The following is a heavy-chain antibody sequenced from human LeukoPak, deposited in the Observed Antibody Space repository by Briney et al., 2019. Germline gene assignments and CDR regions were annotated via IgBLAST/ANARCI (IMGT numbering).Heavy chain of an antibody. CDR2: IYPGDSDT. CDR1: GSRFTSYW. J-gene: IGHJ4*02. Sequence: PGEALNISCKGSGSRFTSYWIGWVRQMPGKGLEWMGIIYPGDSDTRYSPYFQGQVTISADKSISTTYLQWSSLKASDTAMYYCARLVGATPYYFDYWGQGTLVTVSS. CDR3: ARLVGATPYYFDY. V-gene: IGHV5-51*01. D-gene: IGHD1-26*01.